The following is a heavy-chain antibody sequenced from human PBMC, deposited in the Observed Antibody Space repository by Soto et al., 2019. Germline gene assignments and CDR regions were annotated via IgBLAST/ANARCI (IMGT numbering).Heavy chain of an antibody. Sequence: SETLSLTCTVSGGSITITSYYWGWIRQPPGKGLEWIGSIYYTGSTDYNPSVKSRVIISVDTSKNQFFLKLSSVTAADTAVYYCARGYSFDYWGQRTLVTAPQ. CDR3: ARGYSFDY. V-gene: IGHV4-39*01. CDR1: GGSITITSYY. J-gene: IGHJ4*02. CDR2: IYYTGST.